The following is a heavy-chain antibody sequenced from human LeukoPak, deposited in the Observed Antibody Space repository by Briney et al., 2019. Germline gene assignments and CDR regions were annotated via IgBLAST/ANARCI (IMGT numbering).Heavy chain of an antibody. D-gene: IGHD1-26*01. J-gene: IGHJ3*02. CDR3: ARVTVGATLNDAFDI. V-gene: IGHV3-20*04. CDR2: INWNGGST. CDR1: GFTFDDYG. Sequence: GGSLRLSCAASGFTFDDYGMSWVRQAPGKGLEWVSGINWNGGSTGYADSVKGRFTISRDNAKNSLYLQMNSLRAEDTALYYCARVTVGATLNDAFDIWGQGTMLTVSS.